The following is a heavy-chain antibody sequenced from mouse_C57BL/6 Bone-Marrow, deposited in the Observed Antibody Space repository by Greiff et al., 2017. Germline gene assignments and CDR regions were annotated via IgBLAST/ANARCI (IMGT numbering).Heavy chain of an antibody. Sequence: QVQLQQPGAELVKPGASVKLSCKASGYTFTSYWMQWVKQRPGQGLEWIGEIDPSDSYTNYNQKFKGKATLTVATSSSTAYMQLSSLTSDASAVYDCASCPFYSNPYYFDYWGQGTTLTVSS. V-gene: IGHV1-50*01. CDR2: IDPSDSYT. CDR1: GYTFTSYW. CDR3: ASCPFYSNPYYFDY. D-gene: IGHD2-5*01. J-gene: IGHJ2*01.